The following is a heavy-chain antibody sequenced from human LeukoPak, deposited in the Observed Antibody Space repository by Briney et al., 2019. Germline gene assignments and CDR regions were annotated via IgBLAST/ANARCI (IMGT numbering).Heavy chain of an antibody. D-gene: IGHD6-13*01. CDR1: GFTFSSYA. CDR3: ARGAAAGTDFDY. V-gene: IGHV3-23*01. J-gene: IGHJ4*02. Sequence: QPGGSLRLSCAASGFTFSSYAMSWVRQAPGKGLEWFSAISGSGGTTYYADSVKGRFTISRDNSKSTLYVQMNSLRAEDTAVYYCARGAAAGTDFDYWGQGTLVTVSS. CDR2: ISGSGGTT.